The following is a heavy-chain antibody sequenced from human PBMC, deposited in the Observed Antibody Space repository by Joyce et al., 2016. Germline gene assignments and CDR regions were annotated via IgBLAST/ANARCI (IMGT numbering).Heavy chain of an antibody. CDR1: GFTFDDYA. CDR3: AKVPAPGFDLDSSGLYYFDY. Sequence: EVQLVESGGGSIQPGRSLRLSCAASGFTFDDYAMHWVRQAQGKGLEVVSGISWNSATIGYADSVKGRFTISRDNAKNSLYLQMNSLRAEDTALYYCAKVPAPGFDLDSSGLYYFDYWGQGTLVTVSS. D-gene: IGHD3-22*01. V-gene: IGHV3-9*01. CDR2: ISWNSATI. J-gene: IGHJ4*02.